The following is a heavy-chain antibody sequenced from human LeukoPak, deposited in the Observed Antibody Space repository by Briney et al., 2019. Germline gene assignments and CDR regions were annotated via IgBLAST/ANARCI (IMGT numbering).Heavy chain of an antibody. D-gene: IGHD1-7*01. Sequence: EASVKVSCTASGGTFSSYAISWVRQAPGQGLEWMGGIIPIFGTANYAQKFQGRVTITADESTSTAYMELSSLRSEDTAVYYCARGGQLELWYGMDVWGQGTTVTVSS. V-gene: IGHV1-69*13. CDR1: GGTFSSYA. J-gene: IGHJ6*02. CDR3: ARGGQLELWYGMDV. CDR2: IIPIFGTA.